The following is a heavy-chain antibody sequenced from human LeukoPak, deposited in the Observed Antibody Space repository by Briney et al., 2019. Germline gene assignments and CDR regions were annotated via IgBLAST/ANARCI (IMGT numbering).Heavy chain of an antibody. V-gene: IGHV3-7*01. Sequence: PGGSLRLSCAASGFTFSSYWMSWVRQAPGKGLEWVANIKQDGSEKYYVDSVKGRFTISRDNAKNSLYLQMNSLRAEDTAVYYCARDRPYYYDSSGYLPGAPDYWGQGTLVTVSS. CDR1: GFTFSSYW. CDR3: ARDRPYYYDSSGYLPGAPDY. J-gene: IGHJ4*02. CDR2: IKQDGSEK. D-gene: IGHD3-22*01.